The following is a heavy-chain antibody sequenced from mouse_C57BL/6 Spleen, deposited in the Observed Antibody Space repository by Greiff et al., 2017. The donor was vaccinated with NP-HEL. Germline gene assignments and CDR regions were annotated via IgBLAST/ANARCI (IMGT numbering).Heavy chain of an antibody. CDR3: ARSEYSNYYAMDY. V-gene: IGHV14-2*01. Sequence: EVQLQQSGAELVKPGASVKLSCTASGFNIKDYYMHWVKQRTEQGLEWIGRIDPEDGDTKYAPKFQGKATITADTSSNTAYLQLSSLTSEDTAVYYCARSEYSNYYAMDYWGQGTSVTVSS. CDR2: IDPEDGDT. CDR1: GFNIKDYY. J-gene: IGHJ4*01. D-gene: IGHD2-5*01.